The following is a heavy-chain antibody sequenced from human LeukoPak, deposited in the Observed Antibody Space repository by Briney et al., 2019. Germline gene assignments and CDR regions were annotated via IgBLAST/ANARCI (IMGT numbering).Heavy chain of an antibody. J-gene: IGHJ5*02. CDR2: VYYFGNA. CDR3: APHKEGSYFGS. CDR1: GGSITTSRYY. Sequence: PSETLSLTCSVSGGSITTSRYYWGWIRQSPGKGLEWIGSVYYFGNAYYRPSLMSRATISIDTSKKRISLNLTSVTARDTAIYYCAPHKEGSYFGSWGQGTLVTVSS. D-gene: IGHD3-10*01. V-gene: IGHV4-39*01.